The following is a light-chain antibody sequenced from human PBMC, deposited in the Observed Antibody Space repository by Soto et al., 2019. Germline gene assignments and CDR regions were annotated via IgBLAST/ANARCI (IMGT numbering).Light chain of an antibody. V-gene: IGLV2-23*03. CDR1: SDVENYNL. J-gene: IGLJ1*01. Sequence: QSALTQPASVSGSPGQSITISCTGASDVENYNLVSWYQHHPGKAPKLIIYEGSQRPSGVSNRFSGSKSGNTASLTISGLQAEDEADYYCCSYAGSSTFDVFGTGTKLTVL. CDR2: EGS. CDR3: CSYAGSSTFDV.